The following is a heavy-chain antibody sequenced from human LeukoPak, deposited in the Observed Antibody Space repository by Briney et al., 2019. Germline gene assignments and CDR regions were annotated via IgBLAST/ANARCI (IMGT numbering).Heavy chain of an antibody. J-gene: IGHJ4*02. CDR3: AKALGPYCSGGSCYKRWGSGGYFDY. Sequence: GGSLRLSCAASGFTFSSYAMSWVRQAPGKGLEWVSAISGSGGSTYYADSVKGRFTISRDNSKNTLYLQMNILRAEDTAVYYCAKALGPYCSGGSCYKRWGSGGYFDYWGQGTLVTVSS. V-gene: IGHV3-23*01. CDR2: ISGSGGST. D-gene: IGHD2-15*01. CDR1: GFTFSSYA.